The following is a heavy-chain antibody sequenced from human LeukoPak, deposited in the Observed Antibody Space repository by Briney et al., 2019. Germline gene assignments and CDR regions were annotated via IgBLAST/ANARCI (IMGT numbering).Heavy chain of an antibody. CDR2: IYYSGST. CDR1: GGSISSGGYY. V-gene: IGHV4-31*03. Sequence: PSETLSLTCTVSGGSISSGGYYWSWIRQHPGKGLEWIGYIYYSGSTYYNPSLKSRVTISVDTSKNQFSLKLSSVTAAGTAVYYCARVTLYDSSGYYYPTGLDAFDIWGQGTMVTVSS. J-gene: IGHJ3*02. CDR3: ARVTLYDSSGYYYPTGLDAFDI. D-gene: IGHD3-22*01.